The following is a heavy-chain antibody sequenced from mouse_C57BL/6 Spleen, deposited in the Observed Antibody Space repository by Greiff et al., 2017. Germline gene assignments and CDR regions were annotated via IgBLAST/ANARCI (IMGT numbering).Heavy chain of an antibody. CDR1: GYSFTSYY. CDR2: IYPGSGNT. D-gene: IGHD6-1*01. V-gene: IGHV1-66*01. CDR3: ARLGHSSCDY. Sequence: QVQLQQSGPELVKPGASVKISCKASGYSFTSYYIHWVKQRPGQGLEWIGWIYPGSGNTKYNEKFKGKATLTADTSSSTAYMPLSSLASADSAVYYCARLGHSSCDYWGQGTTLTVSS. J-gene: IGHJ2*01.